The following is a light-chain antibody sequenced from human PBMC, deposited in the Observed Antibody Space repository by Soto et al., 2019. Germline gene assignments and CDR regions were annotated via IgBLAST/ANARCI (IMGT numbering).Light chain of an antibody. CDR3: QQTYNTPLT. V-gene: IGKV1-39*01. CDR2: AAS. Sequence: DIQMTQSPSSLSASVGDRVTITCRASQSIGKYLSWFQQTPGNAPKLLIYAASGLQSGVPSRFSGSGSGTDFTLTINRLQREDVATYYCQQTYNTPLTFGGGTRVDI. J-gene: IGKJ4*01. CDR1: QSIGKY.